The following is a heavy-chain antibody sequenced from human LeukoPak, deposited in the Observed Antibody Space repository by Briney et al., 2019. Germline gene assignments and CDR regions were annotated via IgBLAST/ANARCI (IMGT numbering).Heavy chain of an antibody. V-gene: IGHV2-70*04. J-gene: IGHJ4*02. CDR1: GFSLSTSGMR. CDR2: IDWDDDK. CDR3: ARTGYCRSNNWRGGADY. Sequence: SGPSLLKPTQTLTLTCTFSGFSLSTSGMRVSWIRQPPGNALEWLARIDWDDDKFYSTSLKTRLTISKDTSKNQVVLTMPRIGPVDTAQYYWARTGYCRSNNWRGGADYWGQGTLVTVSS. D-gene: IGHD2-2*01.